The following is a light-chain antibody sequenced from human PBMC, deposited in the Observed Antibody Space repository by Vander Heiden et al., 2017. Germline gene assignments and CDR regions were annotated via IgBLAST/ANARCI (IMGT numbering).Light chain of an antibody. CDR1: QSVLYSSNNKNY. V-gene: IGKV4-1*01. CDR2: WAS. J-gene: IGKJ3*01. CDR3: QQYYSTPFT. Sequence: IVMTQFPDPLAVSLGERATINCKSSQSVLYSSNNKNYLAWYQQKPGQPPKLLIYWASTRESGVPDRFSGSGSGTDFTLTISSLQAEDVAVYYCQQYYSTPFTFGPGTKVDIK.